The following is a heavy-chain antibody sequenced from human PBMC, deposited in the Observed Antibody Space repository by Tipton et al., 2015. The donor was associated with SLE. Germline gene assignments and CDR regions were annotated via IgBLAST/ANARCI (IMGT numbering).Heavy chain of an antibody. V-gene: IGHV4-34*01. J-gene: IGHJ4*02. CDR1: GGSFNDFS. Sequence: TLSLTCAVYGGSFNDFSWSWIRQPPGRGLEWIGEITHTGSTSYNPSLKSRFTISVDSSKNQFSLKVNSVTAADTAVYYCARSGFSFGEGFDYWGQGTLVTVSS. CDR2: ITHTGST. D-gene: IGHD3-16*01. CDR3: ARSGFSFGEGFDY.